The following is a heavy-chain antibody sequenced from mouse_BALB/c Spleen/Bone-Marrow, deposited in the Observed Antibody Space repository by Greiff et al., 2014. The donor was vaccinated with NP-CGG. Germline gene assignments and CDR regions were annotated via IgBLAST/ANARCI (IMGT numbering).Heavy chain of an antibody. Sequence: EVQLQQSGGGLVQPGGSLKLSCAASGFDFSGYWMTWVRQAPGKGLGWIGEINPDSRTINYKPSLKEKFIMSRDNAKNTLYLQMSKVRSEDTALYYCARNGYYGWITYWGQGTLVTVSA. CDR1: GFDFSGYW. J-gene: IGHJ3*01. V-gene: IGHV4-1*02. D-gene: IGHD2-3*01. CDR3: ARNGYYGWITY. CDR2: INPDSRTI.